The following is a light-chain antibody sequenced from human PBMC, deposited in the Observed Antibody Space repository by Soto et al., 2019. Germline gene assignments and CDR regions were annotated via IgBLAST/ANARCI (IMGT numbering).Light chain of an antibody. J-gene: IGKJ1*01. V-gene: IGKV3D-15*01. CDR2: DAS. CDR3: QQYSESPLT. Sequence: IVMTQSPATLSVSPGERAALSCRASQSVSSNLAWYQQKPGQAPRLLIYDASNRATGIPARFSASGSGTDFTLTINRLEPEDFAVYYCQQYSESPLTFGQGTKVDI. CDR1: QSVSSN.